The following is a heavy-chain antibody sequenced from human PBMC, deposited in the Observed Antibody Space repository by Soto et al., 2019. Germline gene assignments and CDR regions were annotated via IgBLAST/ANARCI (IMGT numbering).Heavy chain of an antibody. V-gene: IGHV3-30-3*01. J-gene: IGHJ4*02. CDR1: GFTFSSYA. CDR2: ISYDGSNK. Sequence: QVQLVESGGGVVQPGRSLRLSCAASGFTFSSYAMHWVRQAPGKGLEWVAVISYDGSNKYYADSVKGRFTISRDNSKNTLYLQMNSLRAEDTAVYYCARTSYSGYDPYYFDYWGQGTLVTVSS. D-gene: IGHD5-12*01. CDR3: ARTSYSGYDPYYFDY.